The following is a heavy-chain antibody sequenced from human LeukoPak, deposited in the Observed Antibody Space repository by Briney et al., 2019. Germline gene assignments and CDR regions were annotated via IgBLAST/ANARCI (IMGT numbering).Heavy chain of an antibody. V-gene: IGHV3-48*01. CDR3: ARDGWFGDYNWFDP. CDR2: ISSASNTI. CDR1: GFTFSSYS. J-gene: IGHJ5*02. Sequence: AGGSLRLPCAASGFTFSSYSMNWVRQAPGKGLEWVSYISSASNTIYYADSVKGRFTISIDNAKNSLYLQMNSLRAEDTAMYYCARDGWFGDYNWFDPWGQGTLVTVSS. D-gene: IGHD3-10*01.